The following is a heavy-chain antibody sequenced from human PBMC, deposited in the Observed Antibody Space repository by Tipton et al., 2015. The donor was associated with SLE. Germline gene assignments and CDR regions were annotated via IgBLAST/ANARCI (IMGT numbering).Heavy chain of an antibody. D-gene: IGHD1-7*01. Sequence: RSLRLSCAASGFTFDDYGMHWVRQAPGKGLEWVSGISWNGGRIDYADSVKGRFSISRDNAKNTLYLQMNSLRAEDTAVYYCAKDSLTGTVDYWGQGTLVTVSS. J-gene: IGHJ4*02. CDR1: GFTFDDYG. V-gene: IGHV3-9*01. CDR3: AKDSLTGTVDY. CDR2: ISWNGGRI.